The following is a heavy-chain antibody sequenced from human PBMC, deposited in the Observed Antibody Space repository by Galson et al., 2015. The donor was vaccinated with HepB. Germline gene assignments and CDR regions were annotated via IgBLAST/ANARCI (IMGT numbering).Heavy chain of an antibody. V-gene: IGHV4-34*01. D-gene: IGHD6-19*01. Sequence: LSLTCAVYGGSFSGYYWSWIRQPPGKGLEWIGEINHSGSTNYNPSLKSRVTISVDTSKDQFSLKLSSVTAADTAVYYCARVCEGGGSSGWTRWFDPWGQGTLVTVSS. J-gene: IGHJ5*02. CDR3: ARVCEGGGSSGWTRWFDP. CDR2: INHSGST. CDR1: GGSFSGYY.